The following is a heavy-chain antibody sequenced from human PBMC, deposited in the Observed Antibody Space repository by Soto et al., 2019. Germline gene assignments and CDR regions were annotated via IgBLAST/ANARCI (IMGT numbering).Heavy chain of an antibody. CDR3: AASGSYWLSY. CDR1: GFTFSSNG. CDR2: IWYDGSNK. J-gene: IGHJ4*02. V-gene: IGHV3-33*01. D-gene: IGHD1-26*01. Sequence: QVQLVESGGGVVQPGRSLRLSCAASGFTFSSNGMHWVRQAPGKGLEWVAVIWYDGSNKYYADSVKGRFTISRDNSKNTLYLQMNSLRAEDTAVYYCAASGSYWLSYWGQGTLVTVSS.